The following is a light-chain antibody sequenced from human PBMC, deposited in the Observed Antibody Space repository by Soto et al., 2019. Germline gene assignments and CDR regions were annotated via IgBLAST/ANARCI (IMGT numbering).Light chain of an antibody. CDR2: DVS. V-gene: IGLV2-14*01. J-gene: IGLJ1*01. Sequence: QSVLTQPASVSGSPGQSITISCTGTSSDVGAYNHVSWYQHHPGKAPKLMIHDVSNRPSGVSNRFSGSKSGYTASLTISGLLAEDEADYYCNSHTISNTRVFGTGTKVTVL. CDR3: NSHTISNTRV. CDR1: SSDVGAYNH.